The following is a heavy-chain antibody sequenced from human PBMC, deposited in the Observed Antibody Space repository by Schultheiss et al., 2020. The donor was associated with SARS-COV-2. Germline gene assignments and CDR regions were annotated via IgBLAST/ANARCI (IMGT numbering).Heavy chain of an antibody. CDR3: ARGPPVVGSPYSRPTNFDY. J-gene: IGHJ4*02. D-gene: IGHD6-13*01. CDR1: GYTFTSYA. Sequence: ASVKVSCKASGYTFTSYAMHWVRQAPGQGLEWMGWISPNSGGTNYAQKFQGRVTMTRDTSISTAYMELSRLRSDDTAVYYCARGPPVVGSPYSRPTNFDYWGQGTLVTVSS. CDR2: ISPNSGGT. V-gene: IGHV1-2*02.